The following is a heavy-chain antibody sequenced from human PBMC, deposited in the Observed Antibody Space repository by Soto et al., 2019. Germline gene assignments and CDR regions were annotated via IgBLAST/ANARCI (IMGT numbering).Heavy chain of an antibody. D-gene: IGHD3-3*01. CDR2: IIPIFGIG. Sequence: QVQLVQSGAEVKKPGSSVKVSCKASGGTFNRYVISWVRQAPGQGLEWMGGIIPIFGIGNDAQRFQGRVTITADESTGTAYMELSSLRSEDTGVYYWARSAITLFGVVSIPPHYYSEMDVWGQGTTVTVSS. CDR1: GGTFNRYV. J-gene: IGHJ6*02. V-gene: IGHV1-69*01. CDR3: ARSAITLFGVVSIPPHYYSEMDV.